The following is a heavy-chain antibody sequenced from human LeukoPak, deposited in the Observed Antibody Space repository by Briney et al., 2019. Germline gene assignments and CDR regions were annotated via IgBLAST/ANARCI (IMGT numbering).Heavy chain of an antibody. CDR3: ARDPSTLLPTDDS. V-gene: IGHV3-23*05. J-gene: IGHJ4*02. CDR2: IHPSGINT. D-gene: IGHD2-2*01. Sequence: QSGGSLRLSCVGSGFNFMQYGAMWVREAPGKGLEWVSTIHPSGINTHHADSVKGRFTISRDNSKNTLYLQMNSLRVEDTAIYYCARDPSTLLPTDDSWGQGTLVTVSS. CDR1: GFNFMQYG.